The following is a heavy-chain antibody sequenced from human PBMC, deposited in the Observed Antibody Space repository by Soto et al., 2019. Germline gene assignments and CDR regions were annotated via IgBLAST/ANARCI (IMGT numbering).Heavy chain of an antibody. D-gene: IGHD3-16*01. CDR2: IYYSGST. CDR3: ARGGGDGYNEIDY. V-gene: IGHV4-59*01. J-gene: IGHJ4*02. CDR1: GGSISSYY. Sequence: SETLSLTCTVSGGSISSYYWSWIRQPPGKGLEWIGYIYYSGSTNYNPSLKSRVTISVDTSKNQFSLKLSSVTAADTAVYYCARGGGDGYNEIDYWGQGTLVTVSS.